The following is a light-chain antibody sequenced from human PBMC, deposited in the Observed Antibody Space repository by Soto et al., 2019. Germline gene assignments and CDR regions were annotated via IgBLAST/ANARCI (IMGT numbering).Light chain of an antibody. J-gene: IGKJ2*01. CDR3: QQYYSTPYT. Sequence: DIVMTQSPDSLAVSLGERATINCKSSQSVLYSSNNKNYLAWYQQKPGQPPKLVIYWASTRESGVPDRFGGSGSGTDFTLTISSLQAEDVAVYYCQQYYSTPYTFGQGTKLEIK. CDR1: QSVLYSSNNKNY. CDR2: WAS. V-gene: IGKV4-1*01.